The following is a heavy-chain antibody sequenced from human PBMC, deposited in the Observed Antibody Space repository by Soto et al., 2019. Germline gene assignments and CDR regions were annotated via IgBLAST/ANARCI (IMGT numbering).Heavy chain of an antibody. CDR3: AVGGILTGYPSYGMDV. J-gene: IGHJ6*02. CDR2: IYYSGST. V-gene: IGHV4-30-4*01. D-gene: IGHD3-9*01. Sequence: TLCLTCTVSGGSISSGDYYWSWIRQPPGKGLEWIGYIYYSGSTYYNPSLKSRVTISVDTSKNQFSLKLSSVTAADTAVYYCAVGGILTGYPSYGMDVWGQGTTVTVSS. CDR1: GGSISSGDYY.